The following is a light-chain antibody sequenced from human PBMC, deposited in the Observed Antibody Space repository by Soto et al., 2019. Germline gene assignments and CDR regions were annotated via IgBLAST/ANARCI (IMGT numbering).Light chain of an antibody. CDR2: GAS. CDR1: QSVSNNY. CDR3: QQYGSSGT. J-gene: IGKJ1*01. V-gene: IGKV3-20*01. Sequence: SVLTQCPGTLSLSPGERATLSCRASQSVSNNYLAWYQQKPGQAPSLLIYGASNRATGIPDSFSGSASGTDFTLTISRLEPEDFAVYYCQQYGSSGTVGQGTKVENK.